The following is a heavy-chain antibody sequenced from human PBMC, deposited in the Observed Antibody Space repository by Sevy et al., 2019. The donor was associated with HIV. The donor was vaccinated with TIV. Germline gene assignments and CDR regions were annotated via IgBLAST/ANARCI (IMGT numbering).Heavy chain of an antibody. V-gene: IGHV3-30-3*01. CDR1: GFTLSTYA. CDR3: ARDQLGSIDY. J-gene: IGHJ4*02. CDR2: VSSDGSKI. D-gene: IGHD7-27*01. Sequence: GGSLRLSCAVSGFTLSTYAMHWVRQAPGKGLECVAIVSSDGSKINYADSVKGRFTISRDNSRNTLYLQMNSLRTEDTALYYCARDQLGSIDYWGQGTLVTVSS.